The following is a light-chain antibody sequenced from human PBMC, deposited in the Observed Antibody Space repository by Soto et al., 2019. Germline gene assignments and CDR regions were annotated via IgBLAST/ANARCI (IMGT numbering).Light chain of an antibody. J-gene: IGLJ2*01. CDR2: GNN. Sequence: QSVLTQPPSVSGAPGQRVTISCTGSSSNLGAGHDVHWYQQLPGAVPKLLIYGNNNRPSGVPDRFSGSKSGTSASLAITGIQTEDEADLYCQAHDHRGGVYVVFGGGTKLTVL. CDR1: SSNLGAGHD. V-gene: IGLV1-40*01. CDR3: QAHDHRGGVYVV.